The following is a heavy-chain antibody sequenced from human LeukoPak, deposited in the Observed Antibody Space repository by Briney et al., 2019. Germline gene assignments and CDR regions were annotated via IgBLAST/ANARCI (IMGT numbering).Heavy chain of an antibody. Sequence: PGGSLRLSCAASGFTFSSYSMNWVRQAPGKGLEWVSSISSSSSYIYYADSVKGRFTISRDNSKNTLYLQMNSLRAEDTAVYYCARPRGAAAGTFGFDPWGQGTLVTVSS. V-gene: IGHV3-21*01. CDR1: GFTFSSYS. CDR2: ISSSSSYI. J-gene: IGHJ5*02. CDR3: ARPRGAAAGTFGFDP. D-gene: IGHD6-13*01.